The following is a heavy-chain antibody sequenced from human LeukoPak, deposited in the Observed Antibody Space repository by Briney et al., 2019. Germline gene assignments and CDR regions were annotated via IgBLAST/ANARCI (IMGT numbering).Heavy chain of an antibody. CDR2: INPLSGGT. CDR3: ARGASGEQLVSGDY. V-gene: IGHV1-2*02. D-gene: IGHD6-13*01. Sequence: ASVRVSCKASGYTFTGYYMHWVRQAPGQGLEWMGWINPLSGGTNYAQNFQGRVTVTRDTSISTAYMELSRLRSDDTAVYYCARGASGEQLVSGDYWGQGTLVTVSS. J-gene: IGHJ4*02. CDR1: GYTFTGYY.